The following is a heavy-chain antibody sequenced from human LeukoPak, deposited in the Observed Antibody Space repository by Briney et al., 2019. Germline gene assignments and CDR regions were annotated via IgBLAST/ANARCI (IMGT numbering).Heavy chain of an antibody. CDR3: TTAVYDFWSGYFDY. Sequence: PGGSLRLSCAASGFTFSNAWMSWVRQAPGKGLEWVGRIKSKTDGGTTDYAAPVKGRFTISRDDSKNTLYLQMNSLKTEDTAVYYCTTAVYDFWSGYFDYWGQGTLVTVSS. J-gene: IGHJ4*02. CDR2: IKSKTDGGTT. V-gene: IGHV3-15*01. D-gene: IGHD3-3*01. CDR1: GFTFSNAW.